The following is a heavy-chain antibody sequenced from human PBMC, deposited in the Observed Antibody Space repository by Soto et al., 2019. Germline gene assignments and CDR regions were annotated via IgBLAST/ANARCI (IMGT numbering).Heavy chain of an antibody. CDR2: INSDGSST. V-gene: IGHV3-74*01. CDR1: GFTFSSYW. D-gene: IGHD3-10*01. J-gene: IGHJ4*02. CDR3: ARDVALWGSGSYESY. Sequence: GGSLRLSCAASGFTFSSYWMHWVRQAPGKGLVWVSRINSDGSSTSYADSVKGRFTISRDNAKNTLYLQMNSLRAEDTAVYYCARDVALWGSGSYESYWGQGTLVTSPQ.